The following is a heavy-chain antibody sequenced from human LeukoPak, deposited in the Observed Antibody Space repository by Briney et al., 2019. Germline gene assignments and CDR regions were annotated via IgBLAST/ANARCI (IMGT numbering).Heavy chain of an antibody. D-gene: IGHD6-13*01. CDR2: IKQDGSDK. CDR3: ARLAAAGRGWDY. V-gene: IGHV3-7*01. J-gene: IGHJ4*02. CDR1: GFTFSSYW. Sequence: GGSLRLSCAASGFTFSSYWMSWVRQAPGKGREWVANIKQDGSDKNYVDSVKGRFTISRDNAKNSLYLQMNSLRAEDTAVYFCARLAAAGRGWDYWGQGTLVTVSS.